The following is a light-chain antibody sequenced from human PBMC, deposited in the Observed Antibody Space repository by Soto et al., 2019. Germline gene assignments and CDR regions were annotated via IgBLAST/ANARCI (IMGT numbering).Light chain of an antibody. V-gene: IGLV1-40*01. J-gene: IGLJ3*02. Sequence: QSVLTQPPSVSGAPGQRVTISCTGSSSNIGAGYDVHWYQQVTGRAPKLLIYVNNNRPSGVPGRFSGSKSGTSASLVITGLQAEDEADYYCQSYDSSLSASVFGGGTKLTVL. CDR2: VNN. CDR1: SSNIGAGYD. CDR3: QSYDSSLSASV.